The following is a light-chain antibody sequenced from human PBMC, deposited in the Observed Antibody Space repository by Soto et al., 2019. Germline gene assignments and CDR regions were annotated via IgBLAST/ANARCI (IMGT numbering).Light chain of an antibody. Sequence: LTQPASVSGSPGQSITISCTGTSSDVGSYNLVSWYQQHPGKAPKLMIYEVSKRPSGVSNRFSGSKSGNTASLTISGLQAEDEADYYCCSYAGTTYVFGTGTKVTVL. V-gene: IGLV2-23*02. J-gene: IGLJ1*01. CDR3: CSYAGTTYV. CDR2: EVS. CDR1: SSDVGSYNL.